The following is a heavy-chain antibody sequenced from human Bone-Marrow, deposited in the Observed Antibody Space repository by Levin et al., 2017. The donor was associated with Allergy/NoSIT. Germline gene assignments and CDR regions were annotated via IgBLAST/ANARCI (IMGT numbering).Heavy chain of an antibody. Sequence: ASVKVSCKASGGTFSSYTISWVRQAPGQGLEWMGRIIPILGIANYAQKFQGRVTITADKSTSTAYMELSSLRSEDTAVYYCARAPRYCSSTSCYPRETYYYYGMDVWGQGTTVTVSS. D-gene: IGHD2-2*01. CDR2: IIPILGIA. CDR3: ARAPRYCSSTSCYPRETYYYYGMDV. CDR1: GGTFSSYT. V-gene: IGHV1-69*02. J-gene: IGHJ6*02.